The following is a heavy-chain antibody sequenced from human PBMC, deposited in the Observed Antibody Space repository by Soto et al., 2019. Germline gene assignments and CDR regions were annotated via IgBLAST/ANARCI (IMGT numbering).Heavy chain of an antibody. CDR3: ARGTYRSKTDFDY. D-gene: IGHD6-13*01. CDR2: ISSSSCTI. CDR1: GFTFSDYY. Sequence: QVQLVESGGGLVKPGGSLRLSCAASGFTFSDYYMTWIRQAPGSGLEWVSYISSSSCTISYANSVKGRFTISRDNAQNSLYLQMTSLRAEDTAVYYCARGTYRSKTDFDYWGQGTLVTVSS. V-gene: IGHV3-11*01. J-gene: IGHJ4*02.